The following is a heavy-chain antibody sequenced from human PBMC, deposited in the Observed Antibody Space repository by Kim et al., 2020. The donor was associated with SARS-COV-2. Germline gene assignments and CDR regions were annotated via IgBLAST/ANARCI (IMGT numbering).Heavy chain of an antibody. Sequence: TTYYADSVKGRFTISRDNAKNSQYLQMSNLGDEDTAVYYCARDPRSLDYWGQGTLVTVSS. D-gene: IGHD3-16*02. CDR3: ARDPRSLDY. J-gene: IGHJ4*02. CDR2: TT. V-gene: IGHV3-48*02.